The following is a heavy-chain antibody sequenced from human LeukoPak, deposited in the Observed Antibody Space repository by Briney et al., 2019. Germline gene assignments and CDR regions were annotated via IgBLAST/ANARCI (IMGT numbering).Heavy chain of an antibody. CDR1: GYSISSGYY. Sequence: PSETLSLTCAVSGYSISSGYYWGWIRQPPGKGLEWIGSIYHSGSTYYNPSLKSRVTISVGTSKNQFSLKLSSVTAADTAVYYCARGGYGGYADNWFDPWGQGTLVTVSS. CDR3: ARGGYGGYADNWFDP. J-gene: IGHJ5*02. D-gene: IGHD5-12*01. V-gene: IGHV4-38-2*01. CDR2: IYHSGST.